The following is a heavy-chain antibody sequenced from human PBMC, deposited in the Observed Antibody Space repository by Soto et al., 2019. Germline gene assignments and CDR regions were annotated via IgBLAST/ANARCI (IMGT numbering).Heavy chain of an antibody. CDR3: ARDGQQLAPYELDV. J-gene: IGHJ6*02. CDR1: GFTFSNHA. D-gene: IGHD6-13*01. V-gene: IGHV3-33*01. Sequence: QVQLVESGGGVVQPGTSLRLSCTTSGFTFSNHAMHWVRQAPGKGLEWVAQIWYDGSNQYYADSVKGRFTISRDNSRNMVYVQMNSMRVEDTAVYYCARDGQQLAPYELDVWGQGTSVTVSS. CDR2: IWYDGSNQ.